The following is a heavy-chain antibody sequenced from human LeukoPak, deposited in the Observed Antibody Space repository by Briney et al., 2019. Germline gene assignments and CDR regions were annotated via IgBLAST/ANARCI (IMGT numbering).Heavy chain of an antibody. V-gene: IGHV4-34*01. D-gene: IGHD2-15*01. Sequence: SETLSLTCAVYGGSFSGYYWSWIRQPPGKGLEWIGEINHSGSTNYNPSLKSRVTISVDTSKNQFSLKLSSVTAADTAVYYCARRRINGWGYCSGGSCFTLDYWGQGTLVTVSS. CDR3: ARRRINGWGYCSGGSCFTLDY. CDR2: INHSGST. CDR1: GGSFSGYY. J-gene: IGHJ4*02.